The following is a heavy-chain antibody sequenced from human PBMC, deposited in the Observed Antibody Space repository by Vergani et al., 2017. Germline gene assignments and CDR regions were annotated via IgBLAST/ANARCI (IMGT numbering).Heavy chain of an antibody. CDR3: AGGLWDCTHIRCSPPSY. V-gene: IGHV3-21*02. CDR2: ISGSSSYV. CDR1: GVSFSSDS. J-gene: IGHJ4*02. Sequence: EVQLVESGGGLVKPGGSLRLSCAASGVSFSSDSMNWVRQAPGKGLEWVASISGSSSYVFYRDSVEGRFPITRDNAKKSVYLQMNSLRAEDTAMYFCAGGLWDCTHIRCSPPSYWVQGTQVTVSS. D-gene: IGHD2-8*01.